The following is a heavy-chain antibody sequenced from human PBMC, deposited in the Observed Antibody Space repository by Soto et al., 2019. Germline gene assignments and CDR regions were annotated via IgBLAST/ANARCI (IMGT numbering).Heavy chain of an antibody. CDR1: GGSISSGGYY. J-gene: IGHJ1*01. D-gene: IGHD2-15*01. Sequence: SETLSLTCTFSGGSISSGGYYLSWIRQHPGKGLEWIGYIYYSGSTYYNPSLKSRVTISVDTSKNQFSLKLSSVTAADTAVYYCARVVTGCCPAVPEYFQHWGQGTLVTVSS. CDR3: ARVVTGCCPAVPEYFQH. CDR2: IYYSGST. V-gene: IGHV4-31*03.